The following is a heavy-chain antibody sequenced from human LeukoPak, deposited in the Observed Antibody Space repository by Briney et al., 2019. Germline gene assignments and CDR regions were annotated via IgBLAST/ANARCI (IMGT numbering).Heavy chain of an antibody. CDR2: ISGSGGST. Sequence: GGSLRLSCAASGFTVNSNYMSWVRQAPGKGLEWVSAISGSGGSTYYADSVKGRFTISRDNSKNTLYLQMNSLRAEDTAVYYCARGGSSWYLNWFDPWGQGTLVTVSS. J-gene: IGHJ5*02. V-gene: IGHV3-23*01. CDR3: ARGGSSWYLNWFDP. D-gene: IGHD6-13*01. CDR1: GFTVNSNY.